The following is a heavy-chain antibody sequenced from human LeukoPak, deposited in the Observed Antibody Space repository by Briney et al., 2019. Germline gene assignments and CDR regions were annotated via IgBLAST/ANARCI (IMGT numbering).Heavy chain of an antibody. CDR3: ARTTMVRGTYYMDV. CDR1: GGSFSGHY. V-gene: IGHV4-34*01. Sequence: ASETLSLTCAVSGGSFSGHYWNWIRQPPGKGLEWIGEINHGGSTNYNPSLKSRVTISVDTSKNQFSLKLSSVTAADTAVYYCARTTMVRGTYYMDVWGKGTTVTISS. CDR2: INHGGST. J-gene: IGHJ6*03. D-gene: IGHD3-10*01.